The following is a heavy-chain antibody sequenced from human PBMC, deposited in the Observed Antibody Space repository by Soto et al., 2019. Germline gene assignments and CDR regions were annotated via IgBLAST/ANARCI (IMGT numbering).Heavy chain of an antibody. J-gene: IGHJ4*02. CDR1: GFTFSSYS. CDR2: ISSSSSYI. V-gene: IGHV3-21*01. CDR3: ARDIPYYYDSSGYGSTNYFDY. Sequence: GGSLRLSCAASGFTFSSYSMNWVRQAPGKGLEWVSSISSSSSYIYYADSVKGRFTISRDNAKNSLYLQMNSLRAEDTAVYYCARDIPYYYDSSGYGSTNYFDYWGQGTLVTVSS. D-gene: IGHD3-22*01.